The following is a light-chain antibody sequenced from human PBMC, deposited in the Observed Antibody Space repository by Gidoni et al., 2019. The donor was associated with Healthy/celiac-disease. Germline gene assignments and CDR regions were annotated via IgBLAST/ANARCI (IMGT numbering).Light chain of an antibody. CDR3: LQDYNYPWT. J-gene: IGKJ1*01. Sequence: AIQRTQSPSSLSASVGDRVTITCRASQGIRNDLGWYQQQPGKAPKLLIYAASSLQSGVPSRCSGSGSGTDFTLTISSLQPEDFATYYCLQDYNYPWTFGQGTKVEIK. CDR1: QGIRND. V-gene: IGKV1-6*01. CDR2: AAS.